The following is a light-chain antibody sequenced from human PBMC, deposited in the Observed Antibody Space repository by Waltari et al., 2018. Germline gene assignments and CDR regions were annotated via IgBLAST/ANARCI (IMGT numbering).Light chain of an antibody. CDR2: AKS. Sequence: DIQMTQSPSSVSASVGDRVTITCRASQGISSWLAWYQQKPGKAPKLLSYAKSSLQSGGPSRFHGSRSWTDFTLTISSLQPEDFATYYCLQAQRFPLTFGGGTTVEIK. J-gene: IGKJ4*01. V-gene: IGKV1D-12*01. CDR3: LQAQRFPLT. CDR1: QGISSW.